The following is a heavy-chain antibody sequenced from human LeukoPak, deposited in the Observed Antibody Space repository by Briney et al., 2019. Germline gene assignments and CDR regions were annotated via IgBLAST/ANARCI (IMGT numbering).Heavy chain of an antibody. V-gene: IGHV4-34*01. CDR1: GGSFSGYY. D-gene: IGHD3-22*01. J-gene: IGHJ5*02. Sequence: SETLSLTCAVYGGSFSGYYWSWIRQPPGKGPEWIGEINHSGSTNYNPSLKSRVTISVDTSKNQFSLKLSSVTAADTAVYYCARGRYYYDSSGSPGWFDPWGQGTLVTVSS. CDR3: ARGRYYYDSSGSPGWFDP. CDR2: INHSGST.